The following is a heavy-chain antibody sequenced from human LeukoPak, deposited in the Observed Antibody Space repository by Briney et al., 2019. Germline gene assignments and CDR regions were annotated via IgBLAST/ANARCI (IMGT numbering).Heavy chain of an antibody. CDR3: AKNDYGDYGVFDY. Sequence: PGGSLRLSCAASGFIVSSNYMSWVRQAPGKGLEWVSAISGSGGSTYYADSVKGRFTISRDNSKNTLYLQMNSLRAEDTAVYYCAKNDYGDYGVFDYWGQGTLVTVSS. CDR2: ISGSGGST. CDR1: GFIVSSNY. J-gene: IGHJ4*02. V-gene: IGHV3-23*01. D-gene: IGHD4-17*01.